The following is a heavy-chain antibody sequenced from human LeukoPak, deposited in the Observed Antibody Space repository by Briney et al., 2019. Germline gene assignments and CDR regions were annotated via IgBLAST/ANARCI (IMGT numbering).Heavy chain of an antibody. D-gene: IGHD6-19*01. CDR3: ARNRIAVAGTRWFDP. Sequence: GALVKVSCKASGYTFTSYDINWVRQATGQGLEWMGWMNPNSGNTGYAQKFQGRVTMTRNTSISTAYMELSSLRSEDTAVYYCARNRIAVAGTRWFDPRGQGTLVTVSS. J-gene: IGHJ5*02. CDR2: MNPNSGNT. V-gene: IGHV1-8*01. CDR1: GYTFTSYD.